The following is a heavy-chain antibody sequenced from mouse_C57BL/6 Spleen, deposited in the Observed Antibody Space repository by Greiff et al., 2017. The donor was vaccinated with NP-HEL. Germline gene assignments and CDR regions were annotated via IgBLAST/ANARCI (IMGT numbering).Heavy chain of an antibody. CDR1: GYTFTDYE. J-gene: IGHJ4*01. D-gene: IGHD1-1*01. CDR3: TLLITTVVDYYYAMDY. Sequence: QVQLQQSGAELVRPGASVTLSCKASGYTFTDYEMHWVKQTPVHGLEWIGAIDSETGGTAYNQKFKGKAILTADKSSSTAYMELRSLTSEDSAVYYCTLLITTVVDYYYAMDYWGQGTSVTVSS. V-gene: IGHV1-15*01. CDR2: IDSETGGT.